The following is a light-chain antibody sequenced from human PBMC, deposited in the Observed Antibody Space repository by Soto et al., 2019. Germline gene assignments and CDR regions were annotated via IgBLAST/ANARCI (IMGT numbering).Light chain of an antibody. J-gene: IGKJ5*01. CDR1: QSLSSY. CDR3: QQSYSTPPIT. V-gene: IGKV1-39*01. Sequence: DIQMTQSPSSLSASVGDRVTITCRASQSLSSYLNWYQQKPGKDPKLLTYAASSLQSGVPSRFSGSGSGTDFTLTISSLQPEDFATYYCQQSYSTPPITFGQGTRLEIK. CDR2: AAS.